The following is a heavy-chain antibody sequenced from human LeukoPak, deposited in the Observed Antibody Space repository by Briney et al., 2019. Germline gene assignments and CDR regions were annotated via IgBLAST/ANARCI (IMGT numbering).Heavy chain of an antibody. V-gene: IGHV7-4-1*02. Sequence: ASVKVSCKASGYTFTSYDINWVRQAPGQGLEWMGWINTNTGNPTYAQGFTGRFVFSLDTSVSTAYLQISSLKAEDTAVYYCARVYLYDYVWGSYRALDYWGQGTLVTVSS. CDR2: INTNTGNP. J-gene: IGHJ4*02. D-gene: IGHD3-16*02. CDR3: ARVYLYDYVWGSYRALDY. CDR1: GYTFTSYD.